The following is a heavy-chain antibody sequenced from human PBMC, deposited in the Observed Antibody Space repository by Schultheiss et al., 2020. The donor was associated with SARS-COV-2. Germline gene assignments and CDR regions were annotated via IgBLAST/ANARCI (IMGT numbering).Heavy chain of an antibody. J-gene: IGHJ4*02. CDR1: GGSISSYY. CDR3: ARVPYCSSTSCYPFDY. V-gene: IGHV4-59*01. D-gene: IGHD2-2*01. Sequence: SETLSLTCTVSGGSISSYYWSWIRQPAGKGLEWIGYIYYSGSTNYNPSLKSRVTISVDTSKNQFSLKLSSVTAADTAVYYCARVPYCSSTSCYPFDYWGQGTLVTVSS. CDR2: IYYSGST.